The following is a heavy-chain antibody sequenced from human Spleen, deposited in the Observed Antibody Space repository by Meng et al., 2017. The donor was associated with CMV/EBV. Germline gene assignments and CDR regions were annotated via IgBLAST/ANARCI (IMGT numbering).Heavy chain of an antibody. CDR2: IKQDGSEK. CDR1: GFTFSRFW. J-gene: IGHJ6*02. Sequence: GESLKISCAASGFTFSRFWMRWVRQAPGKGLEWVANIKQDGSEKYYVDSVKGRFTISRDNAKNSLYLQMNSLRAEDTAVYYSARDGLLCTNGVCHDYYYYGMDVWGQGTTVTVSS. D-gene: IGHD2-8*01. V-gene: IGHV3-7*01. CDR3: ARDGLLCTNGVCHDYYYYGMDV.